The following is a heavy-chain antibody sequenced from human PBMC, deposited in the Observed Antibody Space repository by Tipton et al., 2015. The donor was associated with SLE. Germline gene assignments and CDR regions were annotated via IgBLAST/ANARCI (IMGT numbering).Heavy chain of an antibody. CDR1: GFTVSSNY. D-gene: IGHD6-13*01. CDR3: AREVAAAALDY. Sequence: SLRLSCAASGFTVSSNYMSWVRQAPGKGLEWVSVIYSGGSTYYADSVKGRFTISRDNSKNTLYLQMNSLRAEDTAVYYCAREVAAAALDYWGQGTLVTVSS. CDR2: IYSGGST. J-gene: IGHJ4*02. V-gene: IGHV3-66*02.